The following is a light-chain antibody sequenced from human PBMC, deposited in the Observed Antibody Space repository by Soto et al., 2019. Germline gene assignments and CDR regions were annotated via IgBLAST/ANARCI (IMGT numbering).Light chain of an antibody. Sequence: IVLTQSPGTLSLSPGERASLSCRASQSVSSSYLAWYQQKPGQAPSLLIYAASMRATGIPDRFSGSGSGSDFTLTISRLEPEDFAVYYCQQYGSSPPTFGQGTKVEVQ. CDR3: QQYGSSPPT. J-gene: IGKJ1*01. CDR2: AAS. CDR1: QSVSSSY. V-gene: IGKV3-20*01.